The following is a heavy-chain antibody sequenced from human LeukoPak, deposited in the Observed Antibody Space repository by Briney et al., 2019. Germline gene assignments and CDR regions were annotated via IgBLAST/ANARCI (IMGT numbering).Heavy chain of an antibody. V-gene: IGHV4-59*01. CDR1: DGSISSYY. J-gene: IGHJ4*02. D-gene: IGHD6-19*01. CDR2: IYYSGST. CDR3: ARAVDRYRSGWYRY. Sequence: SETLSLTCTVSDGSISSYYWSWIRQPPGKGLEWIGYIYYSGSTNYNPSLKSRVTISVDTSKNQFSLKLSSVTAADTAVYYCARAVDRYRSGWYRYWGQGTLVTVSS.